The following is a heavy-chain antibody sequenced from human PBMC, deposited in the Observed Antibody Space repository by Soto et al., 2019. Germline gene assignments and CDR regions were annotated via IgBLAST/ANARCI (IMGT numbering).Heavy chain of an antibody. V-gene: IGHV3-23*01. CDR1: AFPFIRYS. CDR2: ISGSGGST. D-gene: IGHD1-26*01. Sequence: PGGVLRLSCPVSAFPFIRYSLRWVRPPPGSDLESVSAISGSGGSTYYADSVKGRFTTSRDNSKNTLYLQMNSLRAEDTAVYFCAKDAMGKVGPTRGFGPWGQGTVGTVSS. J-gene: IGHJ5*02. CDR3: AKDAMGKVGPTRGFGP.